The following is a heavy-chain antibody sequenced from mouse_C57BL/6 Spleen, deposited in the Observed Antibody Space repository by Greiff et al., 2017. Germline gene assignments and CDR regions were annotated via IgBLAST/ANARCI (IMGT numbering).Heavy chain of an antibody. CDR2: IYPGSGNT. Sequence: VQLQQSGPELVKPGASVKISCKASGYSFTSYYIHWVKQRPGQGLEWIGWIYPGSGNTKYNEKFKGKATLTADTSSSTAYMQLSSLTSEDSAVYYCAREDDIYYGSSYADYWGQGTTLTVSS. CDR3: AREDDIYYGSSYADY. CDR1: GYSFTSYY. D-gene: IGHD1-1*01. J-gene: IGHJ2*01. V-gene: IGHV1-66*01.